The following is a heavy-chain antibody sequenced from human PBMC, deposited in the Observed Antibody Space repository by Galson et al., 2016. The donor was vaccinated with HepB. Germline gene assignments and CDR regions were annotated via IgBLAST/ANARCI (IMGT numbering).Heavy chain of an antibody. CDR2: IHYGGDT. J-gene: IGHJ4*02. CDR3: ARGGNGDANWRYYFDF. Sequence: SETLSLTCAVSGASFSIGNNYWSWIRQPPGRGLEWIGYIHYGGDTNYNPSLKSRVTISLDTSKNQFSLRLTSVTAADTAMYYCARGGNGDANWRYYFDFWGRGILVTVSS. CDR1: GASFSIGNNY. V-gene: IGHV4-61*01. D-gene: IGHD3-3*01.